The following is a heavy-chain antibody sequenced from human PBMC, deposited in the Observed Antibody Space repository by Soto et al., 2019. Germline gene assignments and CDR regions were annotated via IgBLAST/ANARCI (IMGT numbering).Heavy chain of an antibody. V-gene: IGHV3-30-3*01. CDR3: ARDPDSNYGSGINWFDP. D-gene: IGHD4-4*01. Sequence: WGSLRLSCAASGFTFSSYAMHWVRQAPGKGLEWVAVISYDGSNKYYADSVKGRFTISRDNSKNTLYLQMNSLRAEDTAVYYCARDPDSNYGSGINWFDPWGQGTLVTVSS. J-gene: IGHJ5*02. CDR2: ISYDGSNK. CDR1: GFTFSSYA.